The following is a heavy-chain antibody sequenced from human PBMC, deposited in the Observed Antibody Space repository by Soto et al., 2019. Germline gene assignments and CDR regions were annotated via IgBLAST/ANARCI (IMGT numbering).Heavy chain of an antibody. V-gene: IGHV3-7*01. CDR3: ARGSSWFPYYFDY. J-gene: IGHJ4*02. Sequence: GGSLRLSCAASGFTFSSYWMSWVRQAPGKGLEWVANIKQDGSEKYYVDSVKGRFTISRDNAKNSLYLQMNSLRAEDTAVYYCARGSSWFPYYFDYWGQGTLVTVSS. CDR1: GFTFSSYW. CDR2: IKQDGSEK. D-gene: IGHD6-13*01.